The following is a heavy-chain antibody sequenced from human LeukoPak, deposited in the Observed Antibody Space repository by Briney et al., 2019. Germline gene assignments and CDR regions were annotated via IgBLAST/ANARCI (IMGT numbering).Heavy chain of an antibody. CDR3: ARDRMRYYMDV. V-gene: IGHV4-61*02. J-gene: IGHJ6*03. D-gene: IGHD2-15*01. Sequence: SETLSLTCTVSGGSISSGSYYWSWIRQPAGKGLEWIGRIYTSGSTNYNPSLKSRVTISVDTSKNQFSLKLSSVTAADTAVYYCARDRMRYYMDVWGKGTTVTISS. CDR1: GGSISSGSYY. CDR2: IYTSGST.